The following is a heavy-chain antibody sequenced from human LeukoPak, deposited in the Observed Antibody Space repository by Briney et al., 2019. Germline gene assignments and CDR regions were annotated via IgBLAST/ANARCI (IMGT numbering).Heavy chain of an antibody. D-gene: IGHD3-22*01. CDR3: ARDLKYYYDSSGYYSSAYYFDY. CDR1: GYTFTSYG. V-gene: IGHV1-18*01. Sequence: ASVKVSCKASGYTFTSYGISWVRQAPGQGLEWMGWISDYNGNTNYAQKLQGRVTMTTDTSTSTAYMELRSLRSDDTAVYYCARDLKYYYDSSGYYSSAYYFDYWGQGTLVTVSS. CDR2: ISDYNGNT. J-gene: IGHJ4*02.